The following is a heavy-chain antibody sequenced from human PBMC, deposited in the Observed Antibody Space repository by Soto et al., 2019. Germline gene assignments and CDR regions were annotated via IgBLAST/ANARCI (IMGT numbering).Heavy chain of an antibody. J-gene: IGHJ6*02. CDR1: GGSISSSSYY. CDR2: LYYGGST. Sequence: LSLTCTVSGGSISSSSYYWGWIRQPPGKGLEWIGSLYYGGSTYYNPSLKSRVTISVDTSKNQFSLKLSSVTAADTAVYYCASGYSSSWNLYYYYYGMDVWGQGTTVTVSS. V-gene: IGHV4-39*07. D-gene: IGHD6-13*01. CDR3: ASGYSSSWNLYYYYYGMDV.